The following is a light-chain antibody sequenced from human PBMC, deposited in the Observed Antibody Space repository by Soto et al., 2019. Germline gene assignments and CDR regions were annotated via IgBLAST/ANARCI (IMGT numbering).Light chain of an antibody. CDR1: QSISSY. V-gene: IGKV1-39*01. Sequence: DIQMTQSPSSLSASVGDRVTITCRASQSISSYLNWYQQKPGKAPKLLIYAASSLQSGVPSRFSGSGSGTDFTLSISRLEPGDFGMYFCHQYGSSPRTFGQGTKVDIK. J-gene: IGKJ1*01. CDR2: AAS. CDR3: HQYGSSPRT.